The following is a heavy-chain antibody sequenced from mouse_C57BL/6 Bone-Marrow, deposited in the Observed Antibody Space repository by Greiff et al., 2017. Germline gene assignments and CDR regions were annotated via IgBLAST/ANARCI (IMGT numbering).Heavy chain of an antibody. J-gene: IGHJ2*01. CDR1: GYTFTSYG. CDR3: ARGWGSCFDY. V-gene: IGHV1-81*01. CDR2: ICRRSGTT. D-gene: IGHD1-1*01. Sequence: VKLLQSGAELARPGASLKLSCKASGYTFTSYGISWVQQTTGQGLEWVGEICRRSGTTYYNEKLKGQVTLTTDKSYSTPFMEIRSLTSEDSAVYFYARGWGSCFDYWGKGTTLTVSS.